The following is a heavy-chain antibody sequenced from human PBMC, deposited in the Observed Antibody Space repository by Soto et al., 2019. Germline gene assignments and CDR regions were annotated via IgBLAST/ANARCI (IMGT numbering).Heavy chain of an antibody. J-gene: IGHJ4*02. D-gene: IGHD3-9*01. V-gene: IGHV3-30-3*01. CDR1: GFTFSSYA. Sequence: PGGSLRLSCAASGFTFSSYAMHWVRQAPGKGLEWVAVISYDGSNKYYADSVKGRFTISRDNSKNTLYLQMNSLRAEDTAVYYCARGDGLRYFDWLFFWGQGTLVTVSS. CDR3: ARGDGLRYFDWLFF. CDR2: ISYDGSNK.